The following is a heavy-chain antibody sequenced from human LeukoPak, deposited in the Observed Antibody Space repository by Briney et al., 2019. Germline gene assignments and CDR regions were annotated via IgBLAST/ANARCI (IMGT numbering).Heavy chain of an antibody. CDR3: ARLSVSITRRFDL. CDR1: GFTLSNYE. D-gene: IGHD3-3*01. V-gene: IGHV3-48*03. CDR2: ITKGGATV. Sequence: GGSLRLSCAPSGFTLSNYEMNWVRLTPGKGLESISYITKGGATVLYAESVKGRFTISRDNANSSLYLQMNSLRAEDTAVYFCARLSVSITRRFDLWGQGTLVTVSS. J-gene: IGHJ5*02.